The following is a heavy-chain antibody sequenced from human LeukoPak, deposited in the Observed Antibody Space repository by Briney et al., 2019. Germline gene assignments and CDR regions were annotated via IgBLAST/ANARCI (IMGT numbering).Heavy chain of an antibody. CDR1: GFTFSSYW. CDR3: ARSPTYSSSSIGFYYYYYYMDV. CDR2: INTDGSST. D-gene: IGHD6-6*01. J-gene: IGHJ6*03. Sequence: GGSLRLSCAASGFTFSSYWMHWVRQAPGKGLVWVSRINTDGSSTSYADSVKGRFTISRDNAKDTLYLQMNSLRAEDTAVYYCARSPTYSSSSIGFYYYYYYMDVWGKGTTVTVSS. V-gene: IGHV3-74*01.